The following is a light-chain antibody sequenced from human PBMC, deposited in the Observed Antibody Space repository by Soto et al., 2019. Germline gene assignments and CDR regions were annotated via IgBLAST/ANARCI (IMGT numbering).Light chain of an antibody. V-gene: IGKV3-15*01. CDR2: DAX. Sequence: EVVMTQSPATMSVSPGDRATLSXRASDSVIMNLAWYQQKPGQXTRLLXXDAXTRATGIPDRFSGGGSGTEFTLTISSLQSEEFVVYYCQQYNSWPTITFGQGTRLEIK. J-gene: IGKJ5*01. CDR3: QQYNSWPTIT. CDR1: DSVIMN.